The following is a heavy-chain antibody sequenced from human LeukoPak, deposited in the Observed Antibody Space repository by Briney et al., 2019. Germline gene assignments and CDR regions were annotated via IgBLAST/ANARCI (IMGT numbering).Heavy chain of an antibody. CDR3: TRRYNYDSSGYYYVRDAFDI. CDR2: IRSKAYGGTT. Sequence: GGSLRLSCAASGFTFSSYWMTWVRQAPGKGLEWVGFIRSKAYGGTTKNAASVRGRFTISRDDSRSIAYLQMNSLKTEDTAVYYCTRRYNYDSSGYYYVRDAFDIWGQGTMVTVSS. V-gene: IGHV3-49*04. CDR1: GFTFSSYW. J-gene: IGHJ3*02. D-gene: IGHD3-22*01.